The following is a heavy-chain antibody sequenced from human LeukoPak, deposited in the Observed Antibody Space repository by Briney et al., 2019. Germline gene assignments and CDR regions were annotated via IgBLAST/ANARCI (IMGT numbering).Heavy chain of an antibody. CDR2: ISYDGNNK. D-gene: IGHD2-15*01. V-gene: IGHV3-30*09. CDR1: GFTLSDYA. CDR3: VRDYCSGGRCYSAY. J-gene: IGHJ4*02. Sequence: PGRSLTLSCAASGFTLSDYAMHWVRQAPGKGLEWMAVISYDGNNKYYTDSVKGRFAISRDNSKNTLYLQMNSLRPEDTAVYYCVRDYCSGGRCYSAYWGQGTLVTFSS.